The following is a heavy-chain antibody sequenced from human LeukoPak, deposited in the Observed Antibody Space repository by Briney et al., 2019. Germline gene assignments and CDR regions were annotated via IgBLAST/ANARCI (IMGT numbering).Heavy chain of an antibody. CDR2: IFYSGST. D-gene: IGHD4-23*01. J-gene: IGHJ2*01. CDR3: ARSFGGNSVNWYFDL. V-gene: IGHV4-39*01. Sequence: SETLSLTCTVSGGSISSSGFHWGCIRQPPGKGLEWIGSIFYSGSTYYNPSLKSRVTISVDTSKNQFSLKLSSVTAADTAVYYCARSFGGNSVNWYFDLWGRAPWSRSPQ. CDR1: GGSISSSGFH.